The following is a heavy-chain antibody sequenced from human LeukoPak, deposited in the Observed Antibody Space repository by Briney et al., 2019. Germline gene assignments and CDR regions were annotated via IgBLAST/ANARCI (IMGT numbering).Heavy chain of an antibody. V-gene: IGHV4-31*03. J-gene: IGHJ4*02. D-gene: IGHD5-24*01. Sequence: PSETLSLTCTVSGGSISSGGYYWSWIRQHPGKGQEWIGYIYYSGSTYYNPSLKSRVTISVDTSKNQFSLKLSSVTAADTAVYYCANFGRDGYHGYFDYWGQGTLVTVSS. CDR3: ANFGRDGYHGYFDY. CDR1: GGSISSGGYY. CDR2: IYYSGST.